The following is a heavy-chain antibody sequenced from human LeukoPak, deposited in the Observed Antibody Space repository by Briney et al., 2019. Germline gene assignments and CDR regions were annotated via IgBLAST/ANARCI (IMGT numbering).Heavy chain of an antibody. Sequence: GGSLRLSCTASGFNFNNYGLHWVRQAPGKGLERVTVVSYDGSKKYYADSVKGRFTISRDNAKNSLYLQMNSLRAEDTAIYYCTRDQNFYGSGRGFDPWGQGTLVTVSS. J-gene: IGHJ5*02. D-gene: IGHD3-10*01. V-gene: IGHV3-30*03. CDR1: GFNFNNYG. CDR2: VSYDGSKK. CDR3: TRDQNFYGSGRGFDP.